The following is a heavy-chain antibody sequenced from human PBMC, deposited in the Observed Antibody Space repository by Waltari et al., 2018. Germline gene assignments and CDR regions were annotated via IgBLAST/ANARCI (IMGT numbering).Heavy chain of an antibody. Sequence: EVQLVESGGGLVQPGGSRRLSCAPSGLPFSSYWMHWVRQAPGKGLVWVSRINRDGSSTSYADSVKGRFTISRDNAKNTLYLQMNSLRAEDTAVYYCARGGGSYGGYWGQGTLVTVSS. CDR1: GLPFSSYW. D-gene: IGHD1-26*01. V-gene: IGHV3-74*01. CDR2: INRDGSST. J-gene: IGHJ4*02. CDR3: ARGGGSYGGY.